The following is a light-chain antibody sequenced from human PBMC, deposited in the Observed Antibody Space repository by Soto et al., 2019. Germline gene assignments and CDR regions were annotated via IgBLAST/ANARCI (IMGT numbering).Light chain of an antibody. Sequence: EIVLPPSPATPSVSPGGRATLSCRASQSVSSNFAWYQQKPGQAPRLLIYGASIRATGFPARFSGSGSGTEFNITISSLQSEDSAVYYCQQYNNWPRATFGGGTKVDIK. CDR2: GAS. CDR3: QQYNNWPRAT. V-gene: IGKV3-15*01. CDR1: QSVSSN. J-gene: IGKJ4*01.